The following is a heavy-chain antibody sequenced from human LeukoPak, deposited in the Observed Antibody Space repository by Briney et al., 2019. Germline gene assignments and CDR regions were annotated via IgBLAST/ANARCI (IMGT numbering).Heavy chain of an antibody. V-gene: IGHV4-4*09. CDR2: IYLGVST. CDR1: GDSLGTYY. J-gene: IGHJ6*04. D-gene: IGHD2-2*01. Sequence: PSETLSLTCTISGDSLGTYYWTWIRQPRCKGLEWIGYIYLGVSTNYNPSLKSRVTLSVDTSKNQFSLRLTSLTAADTATYYCARWALKGYYADVWGTGTTVIVSS. CDR3: ARWALKGYYADV.